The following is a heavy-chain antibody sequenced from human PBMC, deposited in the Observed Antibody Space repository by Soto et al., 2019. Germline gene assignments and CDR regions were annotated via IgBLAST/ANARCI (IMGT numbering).Heavy chain of an antibody. V-gene: IGHV4-59*01. CDR1: GGSISSYY. J-gene: IGHJ5*02. Sequence: PSETLSLTCSVSGGSISSYYWSWIRQPPGKGLKWIGYIFYSGRSGSTNYNPSLKSRVIISVDTSKNQFSLKMSSVTAADAAVYYCARTALGWFDPWGQGTLVTVSS. CDR3: ARTALGWFDP. D-gene: IGHD2-21*02. CDR2: IFYSGRSGST.